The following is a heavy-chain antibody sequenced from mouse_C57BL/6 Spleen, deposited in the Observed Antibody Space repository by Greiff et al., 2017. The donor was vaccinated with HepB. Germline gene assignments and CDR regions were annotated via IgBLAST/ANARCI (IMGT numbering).Heavy chain of an antibody. CDR3: AGTVVEDAMDY. D-gene: IGHD1-1*01. CDR2: IYPGSGST. V-gene: IGHV1-55*01. Sequence: QVHVKQSGAELVKPGASVKMSCKASGYTFTSYWITWVKQRPGQGLEWIGDIYPGSGSTNYNEKFKSKATLTVDTSSSTAYMQLSSLTSEDSAVYYCAGTVVEDAMDYWGQGTSVTVSS. CDR1: GYTFTSYW. J-gene: IGHJ4*01.